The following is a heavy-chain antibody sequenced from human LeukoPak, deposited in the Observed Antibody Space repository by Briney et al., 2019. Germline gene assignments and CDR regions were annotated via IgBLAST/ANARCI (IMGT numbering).Heavy chain of an antibody. V-gene: IGHV1-2*02. CDR2: INPNSGGT. D-gene: IGHD6-6*01. Sequence: ASVKVSCKASGYTFTGYYMHWVRQAPGQGLEWMGWINPNSGGTNYAQKFQGRVTMTRDTSIGTAYMELSRLRSDDTAVYYCARDSSSRVLYYFDYWGQGTLVTVSS. CDR3: ARDSSSRVLYYFDY. J-gene: IGHJ4*02. CDR1: GYTFTGYY.